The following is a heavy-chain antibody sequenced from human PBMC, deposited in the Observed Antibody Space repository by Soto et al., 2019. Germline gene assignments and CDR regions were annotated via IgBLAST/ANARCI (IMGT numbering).Heavy chain of an antibody. CDR3: ARGRYSDSSGFYDAFDI. D-gene: IGHD3-22*01. V-gene: IGHV4-34*01. J-gene: IGHJ3*02. Sequence: SETLSLTCAVYGGSFGCYYWNWIRLPPGKGLEWIGQINQSGSTNYSPSLKSRVTVSVDTSNNQFSLNLHSLTAAETAVYYCARGRYSDSSGFYDAFDIWGQGTMVTVSS. CDR2: INQSGST. CDR1: GGSFGCYY.